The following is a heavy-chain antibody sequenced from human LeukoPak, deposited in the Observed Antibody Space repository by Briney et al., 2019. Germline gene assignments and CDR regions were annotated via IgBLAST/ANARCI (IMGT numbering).Heavy chain of an antibody. D-gene: IGHD6-13*01. V-gene: IGHV3-23*01. CDR3: AKTRPLDSSSWSHGDY. CDR1: GFSVSNNY. CDR2: ISGSGDST. J-gene: IGHJ4*02. Sequence: PGGSLRLSCAVSGFSVSNNYMNWVRQAPGKGLEWVSDISGSGDSTYYGDSVKGRFTISRDNSKNTLYLQMNSLRAEDTAVYYCAKTRPLDSSSWSHGDYWGQGTLVTVSS.